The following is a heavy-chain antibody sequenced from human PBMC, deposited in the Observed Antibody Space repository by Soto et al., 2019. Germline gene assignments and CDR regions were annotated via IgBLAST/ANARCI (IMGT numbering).Heavy chain of an antibody. CDR2: ISDSGDYT. Sequence: PGGSLSLPCAASGFAFSNYAMSWVRQAPGKGLEWVSAISDSGDYTWYADSVKGRFTISRDSSTDTLYLLMNSLRAEDTAIYYCAKDRLAGRSGYCSGGSCFDCWGQGTLVTVSS. D-gene: IGHD2-15*01. CDR3: AKDRLAGRSGYCSGGSCFDC. J-gene: IGHJ5*01. CDR1: GFAFSNYA. V-gene: IGHV3-23*01.